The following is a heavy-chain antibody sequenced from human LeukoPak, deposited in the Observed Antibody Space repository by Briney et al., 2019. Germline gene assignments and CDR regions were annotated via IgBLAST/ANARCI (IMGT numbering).Heavy chain of an antibody. CDR2: IRSKARSYAT. CDR1: GFSFSTSG. Sequence: GGSLRLSCAASGFSFSTSGMHWVRQASGKGPEWVGRIRSKARSYATTYAESVKGRFTISRDDSKNTAYPQMNSLKTEDTAVYYCTSQVDEGYWGQGTLVTVSS. D-gene: IGHD5-12*01. J-gene: IGHJ4*02. CDR3: TSQVDEGY. V-gene: IGHV3-73*01.